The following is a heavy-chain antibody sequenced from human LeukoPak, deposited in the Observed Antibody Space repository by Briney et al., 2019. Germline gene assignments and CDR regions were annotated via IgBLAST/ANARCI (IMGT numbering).Heavy chain of an antibody. D-gene: IGHD3-22*01. CDR3: ARDLGFRGYYDSSGYYPGWFDP. Sequence: PGGSLRLSCAASGFTFSSYAMHWVRQAPGKGLEWVAVISYDGSNKYYADSVKGRFTISRDNSKNTLYLQMNSLRAEDTAVYYCARDLGFRGYYDSSGYYPGWFDPWGQGTLVTVSS. V-gene: IGHV3-30*04. J-gene: IGHJ5*02. CDR1: GFTFSSYA. CDR2: ISYDGSNK.